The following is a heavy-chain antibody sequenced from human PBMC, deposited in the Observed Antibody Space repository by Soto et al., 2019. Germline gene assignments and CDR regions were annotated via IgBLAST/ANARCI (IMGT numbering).Heavy chain of an antibody. CDR1: GFSLSTSGVG. CDR3: GLDYYDSCGYYMYFQN. CDR2: IYWEDDK. D-gene: IGHD3-22*01. J-gene: IGHJ1*01. V-gene: IGHV2-5*02. Sequence: QITLKESGPTLVKPTQTLTLTCTFSGFSLSTSGVGVGWIRQPPGKALEWLALIYWEDDKRYSPSLKSRLTITKDTSKNQLVLTMTNMDPVDTATYYGGLDYYDSCGYYMYFQNWGQGTLVTVSS.